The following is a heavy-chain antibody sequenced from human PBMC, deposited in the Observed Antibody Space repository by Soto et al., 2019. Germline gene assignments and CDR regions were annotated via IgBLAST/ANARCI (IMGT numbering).Heavy chain of an antibody. V-gene: IGHV3-48*03. CDR1: GFTFNDFE. CDR2: IDGGGTTQ. Sequence: EVQLLESGGGLVQPGGSLRLSCGVSGFTFNDFEMNWVRQAPGKGLEWLAYIDGGGTTQKYADSVRGRFTISRDNPNNLLFLQTSSLGASGPAIYCCARGFWRFNYWGRGTMVSVSS. J-gene: IGHJ4*02. CDR3: ARGFWRFNY.